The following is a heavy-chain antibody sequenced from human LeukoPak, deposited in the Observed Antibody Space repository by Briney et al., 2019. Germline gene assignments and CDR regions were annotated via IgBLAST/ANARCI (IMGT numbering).Heavy chain of an antibody. Sequence: GASVKESCKHCVYTYIHHYLHSVRQAPGQGLEWMGWINPNSGGTKYAQKFQGRVTMTRDTSISTAYMELSRLRSDDTAVYYCARDHVRASTGGRHYYGRDVWGQGTTVTVSS. CDR1: VYTYIHHY. V-gene: IGHV1-2*02. CDR2: INPNSGGT. CDR3: ARDHVRASTGGRHYYGRDV. D-gene: IGHD2-8*02. J-gene: IGHJ6*02.